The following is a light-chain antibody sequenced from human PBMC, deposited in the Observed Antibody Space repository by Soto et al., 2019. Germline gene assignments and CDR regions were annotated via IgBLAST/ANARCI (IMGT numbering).Light chain of an antibody. CDR1: QSVSNN. Sequence: EIVMTQSPGTLSLSPGERATLSCRASQSVSNNYLAWYQQKPGQAPRLLIYGASIRATGIPARFSGSGSGTEFTLTISTLQSEDFAIYYCQHYNNWPPWTFGQGTKVDIK. J-gene: IGKJ1*01. CDR3: QHYNNWPPWT. V-gene: IGKV3-15*01. CDR2: GAS.